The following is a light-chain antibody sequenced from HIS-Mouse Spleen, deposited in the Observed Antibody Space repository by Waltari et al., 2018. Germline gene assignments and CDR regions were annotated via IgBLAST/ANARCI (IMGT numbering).Light chain of an antibody. J-gene: IGLJ2*01. CDR3: CSYAGSSTFEV. CDR1: SSDVGSYNL. CDR2: KGS. V-gene: IGLV2-23*03. Sequence: QSALTQPASVSGSPGQSITISCTGTSSDVGSYNLVSWYQQHPGNAPRPMIYKGSKRPSGVSNRFSGSKSGNTASLTISGLQAEDEADYYCCSYAGSSTFEVFGGGTKLTVL.